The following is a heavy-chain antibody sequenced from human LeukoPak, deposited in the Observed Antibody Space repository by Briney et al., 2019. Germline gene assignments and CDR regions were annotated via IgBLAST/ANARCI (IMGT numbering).Heavy chain of an antibody. J-gene: IGHJ4*02. CDR3: ARGLVWFGESYFDS. CDR2: ISWNSDNI. V-gene: IGHV3-9*01. Sequence: GRSLRLSCVVSGFIFDDHAMHRVRQVPGKGLEWVSAISWNSDNIAYADSVKGRFTVSRDNAKNSLYLQMNSLRAEDTALYYCARGLVWFGESYFDSWGQGTLVTVSS. CDR1: GFIFDDHA. D-gene: IGHD3-10*01.